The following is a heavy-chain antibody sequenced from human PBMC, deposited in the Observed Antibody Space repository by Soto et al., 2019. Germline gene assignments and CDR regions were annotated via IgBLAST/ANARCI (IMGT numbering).Heavy chain of an antibody. CDR2: IYSSGST. V-gene: IGHV4-59*08. CDR3: ARQRRDFDY. Sequence: QVQLQESGPGLVKPSETLSLTCTVSGGSISGYYWSWIRQPPGKGLQWIGYIYSSGSTNYNPSLKSRVTISVDTSKNQFSLHLSSVTAADTAVYYCARQRRDFDYWGQGSLVTVSS. CDR1: GGSISGYY. J-gene: IGHJ4*02.